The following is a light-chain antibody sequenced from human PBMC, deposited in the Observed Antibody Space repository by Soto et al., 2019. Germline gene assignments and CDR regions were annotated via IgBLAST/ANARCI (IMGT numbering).Light chain of an antibody. J-gene: IGKJ4*01. CDR1: QSVGSD. CDR3: QQYNSRPLT. Sequence: EIVMAQSAATLSVSPGERATLSCRASQSVGSDLAWYQRKPGQAPRHVIYDIFTRATGVPTWISGSGSGTEFTLTTPSLQSEDFVVYYCQQYNSRPLTVGGGTKVDIK. V-gene: IGKV3D-15*01. CDR2: DIF.